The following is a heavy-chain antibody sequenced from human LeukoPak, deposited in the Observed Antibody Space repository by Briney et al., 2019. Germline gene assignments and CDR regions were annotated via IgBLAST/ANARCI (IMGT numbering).Heavy chain of an antibody. CDR1: GFTFSSYS. J-gene: IGHJ3*02. D-gene: IGHD3-16*01. CDR3: ARVPIRMIHDAFDI. Sequence: GGSLRLSCAASGFTFSSYSMNRVRQAPGKGLEWVSSISSSSSYIYYADSVKGRFTISRDNAKNSLYLQMNSLRAEDTAVYYCARVPIRMIHDAFDIWGQGTMVTVSS. CDR2: ISSSSSYI. V-gene: IGHV3-21*01.